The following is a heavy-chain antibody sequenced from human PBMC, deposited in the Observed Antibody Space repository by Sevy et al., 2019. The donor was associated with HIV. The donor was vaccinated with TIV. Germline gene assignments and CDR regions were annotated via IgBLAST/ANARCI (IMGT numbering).Heavy chain of an antibody. V-gene: IGHV3-7*01. CDR2: IKQDESEK. CDR3: ARAEQVTMLVVFGGLYFDS. Sequence: GGSLRLSCAASGFTFSRYWMTWVRQAPGKGLEWVANIKQDESEKYYVDSVKGRFTISRVNAKNSLYLQMNSLRADDTAVYYCARAEQVTMLVVFGGLYFDSWGQGTLVTVSS. CDR1: GFTFSRYW. D-gene: IGHD3-22*01. J-gene: IGHJ4*02.